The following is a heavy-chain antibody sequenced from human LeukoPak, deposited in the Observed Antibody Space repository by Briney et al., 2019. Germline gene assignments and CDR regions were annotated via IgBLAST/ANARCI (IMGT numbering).Heavy chain of an antibody. J-gene: IGHJ4*02. V-gene: IGHV1-69*01. CDR2: IIPIFGTA. CDR1: GGTFSSYA. D-gene: IGHD1-26*01. CDR3: ASRGSYQLDY. Sequence: ASVKVSCKASGGTFSSYAISWVRQAPGQGLEWMGGIIPIFGTANYAQKFQGRVTITADESTSTAYMELSSLRSEDTAVYYCASRGSYQLDYWGQGTLVTVSS.